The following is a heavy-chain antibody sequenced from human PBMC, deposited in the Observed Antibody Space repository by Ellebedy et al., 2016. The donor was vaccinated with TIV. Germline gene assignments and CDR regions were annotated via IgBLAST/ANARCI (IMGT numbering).Heavy chain of an antibody. CDR3: ARGLGFGAGAFDI. CDR1: GGSISSGGYS. Sequence: SETLSLXXAVSGGSISSGGYSWSWIRQPPGKGLEWIGYIYHSGSTYYNPSLKSRVTISVDRSKNQFSLKLSSVTAADTAVYYCARGLGFGAGAFDIWGQGTMVTVSS. CDR2: IYHSGST. V-gene: IGHV4-30-2*01. D-gene: IGHD3-10*01. J-gene: IGHJ3*02.